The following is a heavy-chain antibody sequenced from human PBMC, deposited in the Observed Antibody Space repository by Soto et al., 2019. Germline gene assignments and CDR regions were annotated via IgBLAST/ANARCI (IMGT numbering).Heavy chain of an antibody. CDR3: AKDIGIAVAGTGDAFDI. J-gene: IGHJ3*02. D-gene: IGHD6-19*01. CDR1: GFTFDDYA. Sequence: DVQLVESGGGLVQPGRSLRLSCAASGFTFDDYAMHWVRQAPGKGLEWVSGISWNSGSIGYADSVKGRFTISRDNAKNSLYLQMNSLRAEDTALYYCAKDIGIAVAGTGDAFDIWGQGTMVTVSS. V-gene: IGHV3-9*01. CDR2: ISWNSGSI.